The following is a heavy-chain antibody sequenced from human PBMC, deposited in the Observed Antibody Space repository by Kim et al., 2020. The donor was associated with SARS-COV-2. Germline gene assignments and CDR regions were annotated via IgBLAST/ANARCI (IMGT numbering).Heavy chain of an antibody. V-gene: IGHV3-49*03. D-gene: IGHD6-19*01. CDR2: IRSKAYGGTT. CDR3: TRMRASSGWYEVYWFDP. J-gene: IGHJ5*02. CDR1: GFTFGDYA. Sequence: GGSLRLSCTASGFTFGDYAMSWFRQAPGKGLEWVGFIRSKAYGGTTEYAASVKGRFTISRDESKSIAYLQMNSLKTEDTAVYYCTRMRASSGWYEVYWFDPWGQGTLVTVST.